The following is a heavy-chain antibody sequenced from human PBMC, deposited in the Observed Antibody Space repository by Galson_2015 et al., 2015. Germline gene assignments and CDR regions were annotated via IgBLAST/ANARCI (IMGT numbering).Heavy chain of an antibody. Sequence: SLRLSCAASGFTVSSNYMSWVRQAPGKGLEWVSVIYSGGSTYYADSVKGRFTISRDNSKNTLYLQMNSLRAEDTAVYYCARDAPIAASALDYWGQGTLVTVSS. V-gene: IGHV3-53*05. CDR2: IYSGGST. J-gene: IGHJ4*02. CDR3: ARDAPIAASALDY. D-gene: IGHD6-13*01. CDR1: GFTVSSNY.